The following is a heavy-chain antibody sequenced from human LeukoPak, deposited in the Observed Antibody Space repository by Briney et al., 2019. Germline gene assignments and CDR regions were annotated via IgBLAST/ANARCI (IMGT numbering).Heavy chain of an antibody. CDR3: ARMRYSSH. D-gene: IGHD6-19*01. CDR2: IKQDGSEK. CDR1: GFTFSNDW. J-gene: IGHJ4*02. V-gene: IGHV3-7*01. Sequence: PGGSLRLSCSASGFTFSNDWMSWVRQAPGKGLEWVANIKQDGSEKSYVDSVKGRFTISRDNDKNSLYLQMNSLRAEDTAVYYCARMRYSSHWGQGTLVTDSS.